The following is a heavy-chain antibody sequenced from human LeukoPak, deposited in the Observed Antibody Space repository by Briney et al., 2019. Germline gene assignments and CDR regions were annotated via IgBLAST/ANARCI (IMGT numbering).Heavy chain of an antibody. CDR3: ARSFCTSTNCLTNWFDS. CDR2: IYYSGNT. CDR1: GGSISSSSYY. J-gene: IGHJ5*01. V-gene: IGHV4-39*01. Sequence: PSETLSLTCTVSGGSISSSSYYWGWIRQPPGKGLEWIGSIYYSGNTFYNPSLKSRVTISVDTSKNQFSLRLSSVTAADTAVYYCARSFCTSTNCLTNWFDSWGQGTLVTVSS. D-gene: IGHD2-2*01.